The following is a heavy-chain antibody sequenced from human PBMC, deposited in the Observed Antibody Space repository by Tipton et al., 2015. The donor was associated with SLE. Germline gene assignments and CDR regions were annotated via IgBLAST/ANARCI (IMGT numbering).Heavy chain of an antibody. CDR2: ISTSSSTI. CDR3: ARDPLYGSGTDAFDI. CDR1: GFTFSSYS. J-gene: IGHJ3*02. V-gene: IGHV3-48*01. Sequence: SLRLSCAAPGFTFSSYSMNWVRQAPGKGLEWVSYISTSSSTIYYADSVKGRFTISRDNAKNSLYLQMNSLRAEDTAVYYCARDPLYGSGTDAFDIWGQGTMVTVSS. D-gene: IGHD3-10*01.